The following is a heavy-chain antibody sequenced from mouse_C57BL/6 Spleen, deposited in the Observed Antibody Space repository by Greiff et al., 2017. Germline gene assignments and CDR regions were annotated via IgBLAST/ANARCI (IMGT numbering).Heavy chain of an antibody. V-gene: IGHV5-16*01. J-gene: IGHJ2*01. CDR1: GFTFSDYY. CDR2: INYDGSST. Sequence: EVQVVESEGGLVQPGSSMKLSCTASGFTFSDYYMAWVRQVPEKGLEWVANINYDGSSTYYLDSLKSRFIISRDNAKNILYLQMSSLKSEDTATYYCARDGYGYGLDYWGQGTTLTVSS. CDR3: ARDGYGYGLDY. D-gene: IGHD2-2*01.